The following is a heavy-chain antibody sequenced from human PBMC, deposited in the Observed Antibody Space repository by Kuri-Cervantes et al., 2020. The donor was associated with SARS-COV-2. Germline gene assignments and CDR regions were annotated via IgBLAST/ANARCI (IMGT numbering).Heavy chain of an antibody. J-gene: IGHJ4*02. CDR3: ATRYGHSFAYGY. CDR1: GYIFTSYW. CDR2: IDPSGSET. D-gene: IGHD3-16*01. Sequence: KVSCKGSGYIFTSYWISWVRQMPGKGLEWMGRIDPSGSETNYSPSFEGHVTMSVDKSINTAYLQWSSLKASDTAMYYCATRYGHSFAYGYWGQGSLVTVSS. V-gene: IGHV5-10-1*01.